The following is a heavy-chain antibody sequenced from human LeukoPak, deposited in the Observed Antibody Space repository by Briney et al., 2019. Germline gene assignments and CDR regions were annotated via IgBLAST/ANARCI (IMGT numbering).Heavy chain of an antibody. CDR3: ARAGRRIAVAARGGFDY. Sequence: PSETLSLTCAVYGGSFSGYYWSWIRQPPGKGREGMGELNHSGSTNYNPSLKSRVTISVDTSKNQFSLKLSSVTAADTAVYYCARAGRRIAVAARGGFDYWGQGTLVTVSS. J-gene: IGHJ4*02. D-gene: IGHD6-19*01. CDR2: LNHSGST. V-gene: IGHV4-34*01. CDR1: GGSFSGYY.